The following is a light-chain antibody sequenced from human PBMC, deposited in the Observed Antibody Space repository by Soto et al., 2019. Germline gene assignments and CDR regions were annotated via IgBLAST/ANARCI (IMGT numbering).Light chain of an antibody. Sequence: QSVLTQPASVSGSPGQSITISCSGTSSDIGTYDHVAWFQQFPGKTPKLVMYSVSDRPSGVSYRFSGSKSGNTASLTISGLQADDEADYYCISYTVSRSYVFGTGTKVIVL. J-gene: IGLJ1*01. CDR2: SVS. CDR1: SSDIGTYDH. V-gene: IGLV2-14*01. CDR3: ISYTVSRSYV.